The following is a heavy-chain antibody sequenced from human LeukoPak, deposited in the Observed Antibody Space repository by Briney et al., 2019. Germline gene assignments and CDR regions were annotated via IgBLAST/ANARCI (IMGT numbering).Heavy chain of an antibody. CDR3: ARALDYYDSSGSNCFDP. CDR2: IYYSGST. Sequence: PSETLSLTCAVSGGSISSYYWSWVRQPPRKGLEWVGDIYYSGSTNYNPSLKRRVTISVDTSKNQFSLKLSSVTAADTAVYYCARALDYYDSSGSNCFDPWGQGTLVTVSS. V-gene: IGHV4-59*01. J-gene: IGHJ5*02. CDR1: GGSISSYY. D-gene: IGHD3-22*01.